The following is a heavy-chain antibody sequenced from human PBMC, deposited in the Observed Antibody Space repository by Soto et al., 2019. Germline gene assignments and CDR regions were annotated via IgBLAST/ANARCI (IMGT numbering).Heavy chain of an antibody. D-gene: IGHD3-22*01. CDR1: GYTLTALS. CDR3: ATARADYYDSSGHYYFDY. Sequence: ASVKVSCKVSGYTLTALSMHWGRQAPGKGLEWMGGFDPEDGETIYAQKFQGRVTMTEDTSTDTAYMELSSLRSEDTAVYYCATARADYYDSSGHYYFDYWGQGTLVTVSS. V-gene: IGHV1-24*01. CDR2: FDPEDGET. J-gene: IGHJ4*02.